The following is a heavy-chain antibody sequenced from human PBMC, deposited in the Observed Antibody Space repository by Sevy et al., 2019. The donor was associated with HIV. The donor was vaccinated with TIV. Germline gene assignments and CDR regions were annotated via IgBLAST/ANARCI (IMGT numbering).Heavy chain of an antibody. V-gene: IGHV3-43*01. J-gene: IGHJ4*02. D-gene: IGHD3-16*01. CDR2: ISWDGGST. CDR3: GKGMASGGGGAYYFDY. CDR1: GFTFDDHT. Sequence: GGSLRLSCAASGFTFDDHTMHWVRQPPGNGLEWVSLISWDGGSTYYADSVKGRFTISRDNSKNSLFLQMNSLGAEDTALYYCGKGMASGGGGAYYFDYWGQGTMVTVSS.